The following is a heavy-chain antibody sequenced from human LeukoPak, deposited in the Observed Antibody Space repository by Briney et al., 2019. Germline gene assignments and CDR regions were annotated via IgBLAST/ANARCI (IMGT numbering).Heavy chain of an antibody. CDR3: ARDYRRINSGYYGPWGTLDY. J-gene: IGHJ4*02. Sequence: PGGSLRLSCAASGFTFSSYSMNWVRQAPGKGLEWVSYISSSGPPIYYADSVKGRFTISRDNAKNSLYLQMNSLRAEDTAVYYCARDYRRINSGYYGPWGTLDYWGQGTLVTVSS. CDR1: GFTFSSYS. CDR2: ISSSGPPI. D-gene: IGHD3-22*01. V-gene: IGHV3-48*04.